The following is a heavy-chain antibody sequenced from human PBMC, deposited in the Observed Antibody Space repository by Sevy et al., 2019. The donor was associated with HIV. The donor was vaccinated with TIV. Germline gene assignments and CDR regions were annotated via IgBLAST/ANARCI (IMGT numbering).Heavy chain of an antibody. CDR2: INTDGKII. CDR3: ARGSRGTFGS. V-gene: IGHV3-74*01. Sequence: GGSLRLSCAASGFTFTSDYMHWVRQPPGQGLLWVSHINTDGKIIRYADSVKGRFTTSRDNAKNTLYLQMNSLRAEDTAVYYCARGSRGTFGSWGQGTLVTVSS. CDR1: GFTFTSDY. J-gene: IGHJ4*02. D-gene: IGHD1-26*01.